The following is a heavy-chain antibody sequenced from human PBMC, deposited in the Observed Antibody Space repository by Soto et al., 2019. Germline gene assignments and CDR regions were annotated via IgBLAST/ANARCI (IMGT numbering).Heavy chain of an antibody. CDR2: ISSSGSTI. V-gene: IGHV3-48*03. CDR3: ARDDYVWGSYRPFDY. Sequence: EVQLVESGGGLVQPGGSLRLSCAASGFTFSSYEMNWVRQAPGKGLEWVSYISSSGSTIYYADSVKGRFTISRDNAKNSLYLQMNSLRAEDTAVYYCARDDYVWGSYRPFDYWGQGTLVTVSS. D-gene: IGHD3-16*02. J-gene: IGHJ4*02. CDR1: GFTFSSYE.